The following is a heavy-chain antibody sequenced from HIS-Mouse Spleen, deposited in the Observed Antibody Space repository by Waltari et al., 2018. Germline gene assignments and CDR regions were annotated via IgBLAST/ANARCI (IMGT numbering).Heavy chain of an antibody. D-gene: IGHD3-22*01. CDR2: IYYSGRT. Sequence: QLQLQESGPGLVKPSETLSLTCTVSGGSISSSSYYWGWIRQPPGKGLEWIGSIYYSGRTSNNPALKSRVTISVDTSKNQFSLKLSSVTAADTAVYYCARVEGVLSYYDSSGYYYFDYWGQGTLVTVSS. V-gene: IGHV4-39*07. CDR1: GGSISSSSYY. CDR3: ARVEGVLSYYDSSGYYYFDY. J-gene: IGHJ4*02.